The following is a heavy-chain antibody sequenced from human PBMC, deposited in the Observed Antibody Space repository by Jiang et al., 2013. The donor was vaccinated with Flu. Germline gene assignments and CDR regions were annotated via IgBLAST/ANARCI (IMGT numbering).Heavy chain of an antibody. CDR2: IYYSGST. CDR1: GGSISSGGYY. V-gene: IGHV4-31*03. J-gene: IGHJ4*02. CDR3: ARTYYYDSSGYYNHIDY. Sequence: GPGLVKPSQTLSLTCTVSGGSISSGGYYWSWIRQHPGKGLEWIGYIYYSGSTYYNPSLKSRVTISVDTSKNQFSLKLSSVTAADTAVYYCARTYYYDSSGYYNHIDYWGQGTLVTVSS. D-gene: IGHD3-22*01.